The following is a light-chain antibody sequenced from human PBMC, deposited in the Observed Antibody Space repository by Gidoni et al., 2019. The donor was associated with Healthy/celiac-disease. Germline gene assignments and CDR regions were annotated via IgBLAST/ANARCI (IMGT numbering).Light chain of an antibody. CDR3: QKSYSTPPT. V-gene: IGKV4-1*01. J-gene: IGKJ2*01. CDR2: WAS. CDR1: QSVLYSSNNKNY. Sequence: DIVMTQSPDSLAVSLGERATINCKSSQSVLYSSNNKNYLAWYQQKPGQPPKLLIYWASTRESGVPDRFSGSGSGTDFTLTISSLQAEDVAVYYCQKSYSTPPTFGQGTKLEIK.